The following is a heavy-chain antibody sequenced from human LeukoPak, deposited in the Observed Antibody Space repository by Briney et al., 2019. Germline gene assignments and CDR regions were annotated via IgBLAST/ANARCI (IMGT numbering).Heavy chain of an antibody. V-gene: IGHV4-39*07. CDR1: GGSISSSSYY. Sequence: KTSETLSLTCTVSGGSISSSSYYWGWIRQPPGKGLEWIGSIYYSGSTYYNPSLKSRVTISVDTSKNQFSLKLSSVTAADTAVYYCARAPITMIEHDAFDIWGQGTMVTVSS. CDR3: ARAPITMIEHDAFDI. CDR2: IYYSGST. J-gene: IGHJ3*02. D-gene: IGHD3-22*01.